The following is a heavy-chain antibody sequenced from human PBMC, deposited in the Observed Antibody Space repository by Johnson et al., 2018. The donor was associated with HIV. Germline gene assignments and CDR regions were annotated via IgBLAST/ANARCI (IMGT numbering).Heavy chain of an antibody. J-gene: IGHJ3*02. CDR3: AKEGSSSPWAFDI. CDR1: GFTFSSFG. CDR2: VSDHGRTT. V-gene: IGHV3-30*18. D-gene: IGHD2-15*01. Sequence: VQLEESGGGVVQPGRSLRLSCAASGFTFSSFGMHWVRQAPGKGLEWVAVVSDHGRTTYFADSVKGRFTISRDNSKNTLYLQMNNLRPEDTALYYCAKEGSSSPWAFDIWGQGTMVTVSS.